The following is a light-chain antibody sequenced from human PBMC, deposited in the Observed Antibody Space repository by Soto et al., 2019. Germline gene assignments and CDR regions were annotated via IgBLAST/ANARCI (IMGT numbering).Light chain of an antibody. V-gene: IGLV2-14*01. CDR1: SSDIGGYNY. CDR2: EDN. CDR3: SSYTRSATLV. J-gene: IGLJ3*02. Sequence: QSALTQPASVSGSPGQSITISCTGTSSDIGGYNYVSWYQQHPSKAPKLMIYEDNNRPSGVSNRFSGSKSGNTASLTISGLQAEDEADYHCSSYTRSATLVFGGGTKLTVL.